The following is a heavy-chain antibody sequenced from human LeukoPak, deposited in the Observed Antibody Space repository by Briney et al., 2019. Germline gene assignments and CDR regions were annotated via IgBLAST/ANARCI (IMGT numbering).Heavy chain of an antibody. CDR3: ATYYDTSGYRFDY. J-gene: IGHJ4*02. CDR2: VLRSGST. D-gene: IGHD3-22*01. Sequence: SETLSLTCAVSGGSISSDNWWSWIRQPPGKGLERIGEVLRSGSTNYNPSLKSRVTMSIDKSKNQFSLKVNSVTAADTAVYYCATYYDTSGYRFDYWGQGTLVTVSS. CDR1: GGSISSDNW. V-gene: IGHV4-4*02.